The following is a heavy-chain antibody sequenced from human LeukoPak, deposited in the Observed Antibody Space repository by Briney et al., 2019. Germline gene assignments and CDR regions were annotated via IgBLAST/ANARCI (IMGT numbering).Heavy chain of an antibody. V-gene: IGHV4-34*11. CDR3: ARADSSSSIWLSNHWYFDL. CDR2: IYYSGST. D-gene: IGHD6-13*01. Sequence: PSETLSLTCAVYGGSFSGYYWSWIRQPPGKGLEWIGYIYYSGSTNYNPSLKSRVTMSVDTSKNQFPLKLSSVTAADTAVYYCARADSSSSIWLSNHWYFDLWGRGTLVTVSS. CDR1: GGSFSGYY. J-gene: IGHJ2*01.